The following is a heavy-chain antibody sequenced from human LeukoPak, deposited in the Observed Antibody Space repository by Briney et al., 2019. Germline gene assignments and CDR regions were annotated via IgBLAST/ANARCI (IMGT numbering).Heavy chain of an antibody. CDR3: ATTAEYSSSWLVLINYYGRDV. CDR1: GYTFTGYY. J-gene: IGHJ6*02. V-gene: IGHV1-2*02. D-gene: IGHD6-13*01. CDR2: INPNSGGT. Sequence: ALVKVSCKASGYTFTGYYMHWVRQAPGQGLEWMGWINPNSGGTNYAQKFQGRVTMTRDTSISTAYMELSRLRSDDTAVYYCATTAEYSSSWLVLINYYGRDVWGQGTTVTVSS.